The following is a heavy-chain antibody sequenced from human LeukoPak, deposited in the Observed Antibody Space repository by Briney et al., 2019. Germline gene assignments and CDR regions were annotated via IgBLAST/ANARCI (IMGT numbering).Heavy chain of an antibody. CDR3: ARGLYCSSSTSCYDYGMDV. J-gene: IGHJ6*02. CDR2: IIPILGTA. D-gene: IGHD2-2*01. CDR1: GGTFRSYG. V-gene: IGHV1-69*13. Sequence: SVKVSCKASGGTFRSYGLNWVRQAPGQGLEWMGGIIPILGTAKYAQKLQGRVTITADESTSTAYMELSSLRYEDTAVYYCARGLYCSSSTSCYDYGMDVWGQGTTVTVS.